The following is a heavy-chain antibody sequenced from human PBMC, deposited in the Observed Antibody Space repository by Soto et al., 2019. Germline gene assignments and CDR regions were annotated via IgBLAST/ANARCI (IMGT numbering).Heavy chain of an antibody. CDR3: ARDSHLQQPNQRWGGGYMDV. CDR2: IYFRGST. V-gene: IGHV4-31*11. D-gene: IGHD6-13*01. Sequence: QLQLAESGPGLVKPSQTLSLTCAVSGGSISNGGYSWSWIRQHPGKGLEWLGSIYFRGSTYYNPSLKIRVTISVGTPKNQFSRKLSSVTAADTAVDYCARDSHLQQPNQRWGGGYMDVWGKGTTFTCSS. J-gene: IGHJ6*03. CDR1: GGSISNGGYS.